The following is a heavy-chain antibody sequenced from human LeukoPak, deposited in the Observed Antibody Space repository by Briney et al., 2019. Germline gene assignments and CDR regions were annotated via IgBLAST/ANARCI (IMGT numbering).Heavy chain of an antibody. CDR2: IYYSVSA. CDR3: ARTVGAGVFQH. V-gene: IGHV4-59*08. Sequence: SERDSLTCTASGGSISSYYWSWIRQPPGKGLEWIGYIYYSVSASYNPSLESRVTISVDTSKNQFSLKLSSVTAADTAVYYCARTVGAGVFQHWGERT. CDR1: GGSISSYY. D-gene: IGHD4-23*01. J-gene: IGHJ1*01.